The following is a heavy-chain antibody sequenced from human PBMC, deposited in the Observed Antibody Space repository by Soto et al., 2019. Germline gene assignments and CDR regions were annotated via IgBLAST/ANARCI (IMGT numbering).Heavy chain of an antibody. CDR2: IYYSGST. V-gene: IGHV4-39*01. D-gene: IGHD4-17*01. J-gene: IGHJ5*02. Sequence: PSETLSLTCTVSGGSISSSSYYWGWIRQPPGKGLEWIGSIYYSGSTYYNPSLKSRVTISVDTSKNQFSLKLSSVTAADTAVYYCARRYGGRVYGDYVLFNWFDPWGQGTLVTVSS. CDR1: GGSISSSSYY. CDR3: ARRYGGRVYGDYVLFNWFDP.